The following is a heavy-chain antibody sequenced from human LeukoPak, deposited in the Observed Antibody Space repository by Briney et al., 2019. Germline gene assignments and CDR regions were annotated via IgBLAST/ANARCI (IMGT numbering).Heavy chain of an antibody. CDR3: AKSRRMGLLSPLDY. V-gene: IGHV3-7*03. D-gene: IGHD3-22*01. CDR1: GFTFSSYW. CDR2: IKEDGSAK. J-gene: IGHJ4*02. Sequence: GGSLRLSCTASGFTFSSYWMSWVRQAPGKGLEWVANIKEDGSAKYYVDSVKGRFTISRDNAKNSLYLQMNSLRAEDMALYYCAKSRRMGLLSPLDYWGQGTLVTVSS.